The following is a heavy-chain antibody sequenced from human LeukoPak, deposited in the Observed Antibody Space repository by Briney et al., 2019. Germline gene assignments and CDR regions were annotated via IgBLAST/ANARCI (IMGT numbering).Heavy chain of an antibody. CDR2: IIPIFGTA. CDR1: GGTFSRYA. V-gene: IGHV1-69*05. Sequence: ASVKVSCKASGGTFSRYAISWVRQAPGQGLEWMGGIIPIFGTANYAQKFQGRVTITTDESTSTAYMELSSLRSEDTAVYYCARVGYCSSTSCRRFNDAFDIWGQGTMVTVSS. D-gene: IGHD2-2*03. CDR3: ARVGYCSSTSCRRFNDAFDI. J-gene: IGHJ3*02.